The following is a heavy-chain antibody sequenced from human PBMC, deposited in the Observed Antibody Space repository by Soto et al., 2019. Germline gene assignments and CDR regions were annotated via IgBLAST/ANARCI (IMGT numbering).Heavy chain of an antibody. D-gene: IGHD3-22*01. CDR2: ISDSGST. CDR3: ARRDRSGFSYWLDT. CDR1: GGSISDGYY. Sequence: SETLSLTCTVSGGSISDGYYWSWIRQHPGKGLEWIGSISDSGSTSYNPSLKSRLTISVDTSKNQFSLNLRSVTAADTAVYYCARRDRSGFSYWLDTWGQGTLVTISS. V-gene: IGHV4-31*03. J-gene: IGHJ5*02.